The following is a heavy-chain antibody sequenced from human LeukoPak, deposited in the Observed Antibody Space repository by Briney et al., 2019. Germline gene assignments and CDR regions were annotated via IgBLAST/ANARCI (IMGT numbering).Heavy chain of an antibody. CDR3: VRGEMSGSYRDVSDY. CDR2: INIDGSRT. D-gene: IGHD1-26*01. Sequence: GGSLRLSCAASGFTLSSYWMHWVRQAPGKGLVWVSRINIDGSRTNYADSVKGRFTISRDNAKNTLYLEMNSLRAEDTAVYYCVRGEMSGSYRDVSDYWGQGTLVTVSS. CDR1: GFTLSSYW. J-gene: IGHJ4*02. V-gene: IGHV3-74*01.